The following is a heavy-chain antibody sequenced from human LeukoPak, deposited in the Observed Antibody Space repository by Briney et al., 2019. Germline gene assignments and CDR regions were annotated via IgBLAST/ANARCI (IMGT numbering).Heavy chain of an antibody. Sequence: GGSLRLSCAASGLTFSTYSMNWARQAPGKGLEWVSSISSSGSSRFYADSVKGRFTISRDNGKNLLYLQMNSLRGDDTAVYYCAREMFTFQDLDCWGQGSLVTVSS. V-gene: IGHV3-21*01. CDR3: AREMFTFQDLDC. J-gene: IGHJ4*02. CDR1: GLTFSTYS. D-gene: IGHD2-15*01. CDR2: ISSSGSSR.